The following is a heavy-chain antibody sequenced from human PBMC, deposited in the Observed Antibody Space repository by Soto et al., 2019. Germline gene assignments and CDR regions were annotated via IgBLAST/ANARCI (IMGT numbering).Heavy chain of an antibody. J-gene: IGHJ4*02. D-gene: IGHD3-22*01. CDR1: GYSFTSYW. CDR3: AIQIYDSDTGPNFRYYFDS. V-gene: IGHV5-10-1*01. CDR2: IDPSDSYT. Sequence: GESLKISCKGSGYSFTSYWISWGRQMPGKGLEWMGRIDPSDSYTYYSPSFRGHVTISATKSITTVFLQWSSLRASDTAMYYCAIQIYDSDTGPNFRYYFDSWGQGTLVTVSS.